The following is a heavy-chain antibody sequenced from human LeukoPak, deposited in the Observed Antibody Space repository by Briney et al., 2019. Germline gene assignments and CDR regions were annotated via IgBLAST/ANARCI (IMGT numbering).Heavy chain of an antibody. Sequence: ASVKVSCKASGYTFTSYGISWVRQAPGQGLEWMGWISAYNGNTNYAQKLQGRVTMTTDTSTSTAYMELRSLRSDDTAVFYCARRRARNDAFDIWGQGTMVTVSS. CDR1: GYTFTSYG. CDR2: ISAYNGNT. CDR3: ARRRARNDAFDI. J-gene: IGHJ3*02. V-gene: IGHV1-18*01.